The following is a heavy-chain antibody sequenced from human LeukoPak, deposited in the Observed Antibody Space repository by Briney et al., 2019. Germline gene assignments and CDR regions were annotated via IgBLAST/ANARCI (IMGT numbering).Heavy chain of an antibody. V-gene: IGHV3-7*01. CDR2: IKQDGSEK. J-gene: IGHJ4*03. CDR3: ARIGYSSSSFDY. CDR1: GFTFTNYW. D-gene: IGHD6-13*01. Sequence: GGSLRLSCAASGFTFTNYWMSWVRQAPGKGLEWVANIKQDGSEKDYVDTLKGRFTISRDNAKNSVYLQMNSLRAEDTGVYFCARIGYSSSSFDYWGRGTLVTVSS.